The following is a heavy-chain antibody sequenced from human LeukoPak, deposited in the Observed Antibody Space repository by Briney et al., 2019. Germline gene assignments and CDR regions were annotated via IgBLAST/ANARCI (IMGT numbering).Heavy chain of an antibody. J-gene: IGHJ4*02. CDR1: RFTFTNYA. CDR3: AKLMASIAVIGNTDY. D-gene: IGHD6-19*01. V-gene: IGHV3-30*04. CDR2: ISYDGNNK. Sequence: GGSLRLSCSASRFTFTNYAMHWVRQAPGMGLEWVAVISYDGNNKYYADSVKGRFTISRDNSKNTLYLQMNSLGAEDTAVYYCAKLMASIAVIGNTDYWGQGTLVTVSS.